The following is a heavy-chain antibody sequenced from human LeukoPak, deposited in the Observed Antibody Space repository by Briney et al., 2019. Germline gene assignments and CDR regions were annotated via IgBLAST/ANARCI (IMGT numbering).Heavy chain of an antibody. CDR2: ISYDGSNK. J-gene: IGHJ3*02. Sequence: GGSLRLSCAASGFTFSSYAMHWVHQAPGKGLEWVAVISYDGSNKYYADSVKGRFTISRDNSKNTLYLQMNSLRAEDTAVYYCARERSVVVPAAHKPDAFDIWGQGTMVTVSS. CDR1: GFTFSSYA. D-gene: IGHD2-2*01. CDR3: ARERSVVVPAAHKPDAFDI. V-gene: IGHV3-30-3*01.